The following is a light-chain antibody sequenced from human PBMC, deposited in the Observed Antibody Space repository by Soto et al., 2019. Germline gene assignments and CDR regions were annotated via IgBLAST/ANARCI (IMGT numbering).Light chain of an antibody. CDR1: QSLVYSDGDTY. J-gene: IGKJ2*01. CDR3: TQGTHWPYT. CDR2: KVS. V-gene: IGKV2-30*01. Sequence: DVVMTQSSLSLPVTLGQPASISCRSSQSLVYSDGDTYLNWFHQRPGQSPRRLIYKVSNRDSGVPDRYSGCVSGNDFTLKIRRVEAEDFVVYYRTQGTHWPYTFGQGTKLEIK.